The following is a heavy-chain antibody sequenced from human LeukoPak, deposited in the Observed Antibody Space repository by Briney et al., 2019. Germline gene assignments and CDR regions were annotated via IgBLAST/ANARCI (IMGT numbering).Heavy chain of an antibody. D-gene: IGHD3-3*01. J-gene: IGHJ5*02. CDR1: GFTFSNAW. V-gene: IGHV3-15*01. CDR2: IKSKTDGGTT. Sequence: GGSLRLSCAAAGFTFSNAWMSWVRQAPGKGLEWVGRIKSKTDGGTTDYAAPVKGRFTISRDDSKTTLYLQMNSLKTEDTAVYYCTTDPVLRFLEWLKGGNWFDPWGQGTLVTVSS. CDR3: TTDPVLRFLEWLKGGNWFDP.